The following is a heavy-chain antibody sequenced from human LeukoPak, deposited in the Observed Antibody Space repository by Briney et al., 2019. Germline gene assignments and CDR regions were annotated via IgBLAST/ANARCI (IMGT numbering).Heavy chain of an antibody. J-gene: IGHJ4*02. CDR2: ITHSGST. CDR3: ARGARRTPRWFDY. Sequence: TSETLSLTCTVSGYSINNGYYWSWTRQPPGKGLEWIGEITHSGSTNYNPSLKSRVTISVDTSKNQFSLKLSSVTAADTAVYYCARGARRTPRWFDYWGQGTLVTVSS. V-gene: IGHV4-34*01. CDR1: GYSINNGYY. D-gene: IGHD1-14*01.